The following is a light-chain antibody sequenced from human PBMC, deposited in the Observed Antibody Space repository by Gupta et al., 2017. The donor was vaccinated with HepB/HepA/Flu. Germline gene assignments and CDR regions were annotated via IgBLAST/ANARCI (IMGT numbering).Light chain of an antibody. V-gene: IGKV3-20*01. J-gene: IGKJ1*01. Sequence: EIVLTQSPGTLSLSPGERATLSCRASQRVTSNYLAWYQQKPGQAPRLLIYGISNRATGIPDRFSGSGSGTEFTLTISRLEPEDFAVYYCHHYGSTPRTFGQGTKVKIK. CDR1: QRVTSNY. CDR2: GIS. CDR3: HHYGSTPRT.